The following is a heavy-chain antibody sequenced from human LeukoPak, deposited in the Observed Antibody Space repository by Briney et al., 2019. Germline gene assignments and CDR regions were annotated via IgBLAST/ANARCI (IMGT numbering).Heavy chain of an antibody. CDR1: GFSFSAYI. J-gene: IGHJ4*02. CDR3: TRRYGGHSGWAGYHDS. Sequence: GGSLRLSCVASGFSFSAYIMHWVRQAPGKGLEYVSAIRSDGSSTLYPNSVKGRFTISRDNSKSTLYLQMGSLRAEDTAVYYCTRRYGGHSGWAGYHDSWGQGTLVTVSS. CDR2: IRSDGSST. V-gene: IGHV3-64*01. D-gene: IGHD6-19*01.